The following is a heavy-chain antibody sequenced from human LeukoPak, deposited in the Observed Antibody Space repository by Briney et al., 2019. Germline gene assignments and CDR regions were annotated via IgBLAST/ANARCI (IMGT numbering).Heavy chain of an antibody. CDR3: ARGYDFWSGYYFDY. J-gene: IGHJ4*02. Sequence: PSETLSLTCTVSGGSISSYYWSWIQQPPGKGLEWIGYIYYSGSTNYNPSLKSRVTISVDTSKNQFSLKLSSVTAADTAAYYCARGYDFWSGYYFDYWGQGTLVTVSS. CDR2: IYYSGST. V-gene: IGHV4-59*01. CDR1: GGSISSYY. D-gene: IGHD3-3*01.